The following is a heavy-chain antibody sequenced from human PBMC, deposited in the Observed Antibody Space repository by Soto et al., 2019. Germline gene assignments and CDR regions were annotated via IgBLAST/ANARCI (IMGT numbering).Heavy chain of an antibody. V-gene: IGHV3-23*01. CDR3: ARRSSSWYFDY. Sequence: EVQLLESGGGLVQPGGSLRLSCAASGFTFSSYAMNWVRQAPGKGLEWVSVISGSGGSTYYADSVKGRFTNSRDNSKDTLDLQMNSLRAEDTAVYYCARRSSSWYFDYWGQGTLVTVSS. D-gene: IGHD6-13*01. CDR1: GFTFSSYA. J-gene: IGHJ4*02. CDR2: ISGSGGST.